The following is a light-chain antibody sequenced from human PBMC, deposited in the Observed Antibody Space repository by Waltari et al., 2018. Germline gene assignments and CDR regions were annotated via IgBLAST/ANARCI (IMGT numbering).Light chain of an antibody. CDR3: QQYGSSFA. J-gene: IGKJ1*01. CDR1: QSVSSSY. CDR2: GAS. Sequence: EIVLTQSPGTLSLSPGERATLSCRASQSVSSSYLAWYQQKPGQAPRLLIYGASSRATGIPDRFSGSGSGTDFTLTTSRLEPEDFAVYYCQQYGSSFAFGQGTKVEIK. V-gene: IGKV3-20*01.